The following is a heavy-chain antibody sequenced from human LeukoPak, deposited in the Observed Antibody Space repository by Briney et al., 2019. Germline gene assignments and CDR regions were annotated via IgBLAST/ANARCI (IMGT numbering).Heavy chain of an antibody. CDR1: GFTFSSYW. V-gene: IGHV3-74*01. CDR3: ARTSCSGGSCDPLDY. CDR2: INSDGSST. Sequence: PGGSLRLSCAASGFTFSSYWMHWVRQAPGKGLVWVSRINSDGSSTSYADSVKGRFTISRDNAKNTLYLQMNSLRAEDTAVYYCARTSCSGGSCDPLDYWGQGTLVTVSS. J-gene: IGHJ4*02. D-gene: IGHD2-15*01.